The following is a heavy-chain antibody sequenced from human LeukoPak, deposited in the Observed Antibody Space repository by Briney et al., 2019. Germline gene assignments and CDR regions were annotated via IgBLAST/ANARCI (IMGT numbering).Heavy chain of an antibody. J-gene: IGHJ6*03. D-gene: IGHD2-2*01. CDR1: GGSISSGSYY. Sequence: SQTLSLTCTVSGGSISSGSYYWSWIRQPAGKGLEWIGRIYTSGSTNYNPSLKSRVTISVDTSKNQFSLKLSSVTAADTAVYYCARDHGGYCSSTSCYSYYYMDVWGKGTTVTVSS. CDR2: IYTSGST. V-gene: IGHV4-61*02. CDR3: ARDHGGYCSSTSCYSYYYMDV.